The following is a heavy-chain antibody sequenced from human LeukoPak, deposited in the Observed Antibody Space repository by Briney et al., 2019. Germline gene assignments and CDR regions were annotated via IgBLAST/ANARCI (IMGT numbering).Heavy chain of an antibody. CDR2: IYNGGNT. V-gene: IGHV4-4*09. CDR1: GVSINTYY. Sequence: SESLSLTCTVSGVSINTYYASWIRQAPGKGLEFIGFIYNGGNTNYNPSLKSRATISVDTSNNQFSLRLTSVTAADTAMYYCAAGPWELDFWGQGTLVTVSS. J-gene: IGHJ4*02. CDR3: AAGPWELDF. D-gene: IGHD1-26*01.